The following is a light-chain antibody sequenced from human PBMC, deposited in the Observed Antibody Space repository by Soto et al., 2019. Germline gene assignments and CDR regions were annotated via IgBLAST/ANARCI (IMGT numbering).Light chain of an antibody. V-gene: IGKV3-20*01. Sequence: IVLSQSPGTLSLSPGDRATLSSRASQRVSARYLAWYHQKPGQAPRLLIYGASSRATGIPDRFSGSGSGTDSTLTITRLEPEDFAVYYCQQYGTSPYTFGQGTKVDI. CDR2: GAS. J-gene: IGKJ2*01. CDR1: QRVSARY. CDR3: QQYGTSPYT.